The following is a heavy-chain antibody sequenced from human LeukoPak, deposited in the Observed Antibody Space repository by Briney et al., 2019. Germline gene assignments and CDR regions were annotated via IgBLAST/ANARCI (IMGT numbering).Heavy chain of an antibody. CDR3: ARVTDSSNYYDSSGFDY. V-gene: IGHV4-34*01. J-gene: IGHJ4*02. CDR2: INHSGRT. CDR1: GGSFSGYY. D-gene: IGHD3-22*01. Sequence: SETLSLTCAVYGGSFSGYYWSWIRHPPGKGLEWIGEINHSGRTNYSPSLKSRVTISVDTYKNQFSLKLSSVTAADTAVYYCARVTDSSNYYDSSGFDYWGEGTRVTVSS.